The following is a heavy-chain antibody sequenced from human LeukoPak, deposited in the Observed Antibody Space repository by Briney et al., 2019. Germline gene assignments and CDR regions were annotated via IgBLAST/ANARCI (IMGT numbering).Heavy chain of an antibody. Sequence: PGRSLRLACAVYRFTFSSFSMRWVRHPPGRGREWVSSIIGSGGSTFYAESVKGRFTIARHNSKNTLYLQVDSLIAEDTGVYLRASAVTWSSDAFDIWGEGTMLTVSS. D-gene: IGHD1-26*01. CDR3: ASAVTWSSDAFDI. CDR1: RFTFSSFS. J-gene: IGHJ3*02. CDR2: IIGSGGST. V-gene: IGHV3-23*01.